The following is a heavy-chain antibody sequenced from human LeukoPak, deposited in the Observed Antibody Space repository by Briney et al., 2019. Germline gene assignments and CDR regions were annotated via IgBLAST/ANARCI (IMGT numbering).Heavy chain of an antibody. CDR2: INPNSGGT. Sequence: ASVKVSCKASGYTFTGYYLHWVRQAPGQGLEWMGWINPNSGGTNYAQKFQVRVTLTRDTSISTAYMDLGSLRSDATPVYYCAREWDYSYYGMGVWGQRTTVTAS. CDR1: GYTFTGYY. J-gene: IGHJ6*02. CDR3: AREWDYSYYGMGV. V-gene: IGHV1-2*02.